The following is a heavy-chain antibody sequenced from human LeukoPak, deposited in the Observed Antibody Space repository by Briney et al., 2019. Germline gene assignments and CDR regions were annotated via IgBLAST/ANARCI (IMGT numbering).Heavy chain of an antibody. CDR2: INPSGGST. D-gene: IGHD3-16*02. CDR3: ASESYDYVWGSYLLN. Sequence: ASVKVSCKASGYTFTSYYMHWVRQAPGQGLEWMGIINPSGGSTSYAQKFQGRVTMTRDTSTSTVYMELSRLRSDDTAVYYCASESYDYVWGSYLLNWGQGTLVTVSS. V-gene: IGHV1-46*01. J-gene: IGHJ4*02. CDR1: GYTFTSYY.